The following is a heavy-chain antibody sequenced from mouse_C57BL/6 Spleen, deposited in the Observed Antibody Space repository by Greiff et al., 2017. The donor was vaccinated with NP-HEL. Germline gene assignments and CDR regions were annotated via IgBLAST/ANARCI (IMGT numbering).Heavy chain of an antibody. V-gene: IGHV1-39*01. J-gene: IGHJ4*01. Sequence: VQLQQSGPELVKPGASVKISCKASGYSFTDYNMHWVKQSNGQSLEWIGVINPNSGATSYTQKFKGKATLTVDPSSSTAYMQLNSLTSEDSAVCYCARSRYQALDDWGQGTSVTVSS. CDR3: ARSRYQALDD. CDR1: GYSFTDYN. CDR2: INPNSGAT.